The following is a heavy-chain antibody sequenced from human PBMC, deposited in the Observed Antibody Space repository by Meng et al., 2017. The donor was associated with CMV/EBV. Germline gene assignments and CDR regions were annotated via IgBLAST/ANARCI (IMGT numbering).Heavy chain of an antibody. Sequence: ASVKVSCKASGSPFTGYYIHWARQAPGQGLEWMGWINPNTGGTNYAQKFQGRVTMTRDTSISTAYMELSRLRSDDTAVYYCARILVEPAAIYYGLDVWGQGTTVTVSS. V-gene: IGHV1-2*02. CDR1: GSPFTGYY. CDR3: ARILVEPAAIYYGLDV. D-gene: IGHD2-2*01. CDR2: INPNTGGT. J-gene: IGHJ6*02.